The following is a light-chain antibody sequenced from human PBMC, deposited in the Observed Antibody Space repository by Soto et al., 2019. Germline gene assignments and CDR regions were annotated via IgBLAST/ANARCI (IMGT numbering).Light chain of an antibody. CDR1: QSLLHSDGNTY. Sequence: DVVMTQSPLSLPVTLGQPASISCRSSQSLLHSDGNTYLNWFQQRPGQSPRRLIYKVSNRDSGVPDRFSGSGSGTDFTLKISRVEAEDVGVYYCMQGTHWPLWTFGQGTKVESK. J-gene: IGKJ1*01. V-gene: IGKV2-30*02. CDR3: MQGTHWPLWT. CDR2: KVS.